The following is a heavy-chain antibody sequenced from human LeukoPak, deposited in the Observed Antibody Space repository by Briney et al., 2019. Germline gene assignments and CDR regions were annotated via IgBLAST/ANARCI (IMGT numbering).Heavy chain of an antibody. Sequence: GGSLRLSCAAFGFTFSSYAMSWVRQAPGKGLEWVSAISGSGGSTYYADSVKGRFTISRDNSKNTLYLQMNSLRAEDTAVYYCAKDLRLTMVRGVLTFDYWGQGTLVTVSS. CDR3: AKDLRLTMVRGVLTFDY. CDR1: GFTFSSYA. V-gene: IGHV3-23*01. J-gene: IGHJ4*02. CDR2: ISGSGGST. D-gene: IGHD3-10*01.